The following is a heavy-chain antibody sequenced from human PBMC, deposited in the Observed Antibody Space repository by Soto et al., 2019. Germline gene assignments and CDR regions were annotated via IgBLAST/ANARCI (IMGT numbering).Heavy chain of an antibody. Sequence: QAHLEQSGAELKRPGASVKVSCKASGYTFSDFDINWLRPASGQGPEWMGWMNAKRGDTFFAQRFQDKFNMTWDTSLSTAYMEVGSLTSDHTAIYYCARGNPFNYAGFDVWGQGTTVAVSS. D-gene: IGHD3-16*01. CDR1: GYTFSDFD. V-gene: IGHV1-8*01. J-gene: IGHJ6*01. CDR2: MNAKRGDT. CDR3: ARGNPFNYAGFDV.